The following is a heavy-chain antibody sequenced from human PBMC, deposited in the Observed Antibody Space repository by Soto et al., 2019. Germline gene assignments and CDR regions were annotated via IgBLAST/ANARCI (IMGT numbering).Heavy chain of an antibody. D-gene: IGHD3-22*01. Sequence: EVELLESGRGLVQPGGSLRISCAASGFTFSTYAMTWVRQAPGKGLEWVSVISGGGDKTYYTDPVKGRFTISRDNSKNTLYLQLNSLRAEDTAVYYCARYFDGRGYLQHWGQGTLVTVSS. CDR3: ARYFDGRGYLQH. J-gene: IGHJ4*02. CDR2: ISGGGDKT. CDR1: GFTFSTYA. V-gene: IGHV3-23*01.